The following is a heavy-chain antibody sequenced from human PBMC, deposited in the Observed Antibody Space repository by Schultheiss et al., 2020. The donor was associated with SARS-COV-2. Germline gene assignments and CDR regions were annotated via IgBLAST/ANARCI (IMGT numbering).Heavy chain of an antibody. CDR1: GGSISSGSYY. CDR2: IYYSGST. Sequence: SQTLSLTCPVSGGSISSGSYYWSWIRQPPGKGLEWIGYIYYSGSTNYNPSLKSRVTISVDTSKNQFSLKLTSVTATDTAVYYCARATSSTAIEYWCQGTLVTVSS. V-gene: IGHV4-61*01. CDR3: ARATSSTAIEY. J-gene: IGHJ4*02. D-gene: IGHD2-8*02.